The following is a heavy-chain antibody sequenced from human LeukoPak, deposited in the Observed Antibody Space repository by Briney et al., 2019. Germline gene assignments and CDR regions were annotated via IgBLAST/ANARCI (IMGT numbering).Heavy chain of an antibody. CDR2: ISSSSSYI. V-gene: IGHV3-21*01. D-gene: IGHD6-19*01. CDR1: GGSISSSS. J-gene: IGHJ6*02. CDR3: AGLSSGWPLVGMGV. Sequence: ETLSLTCTVSGGSISSSSYYWGWIRQPPGKGLEWVSSISSSSSYIYYADSVKGRFTISRDNAKNSLYLQMNSLRAEDTAVYYCAGLSSGWPLVGMGVWGQGTTVTVSS.